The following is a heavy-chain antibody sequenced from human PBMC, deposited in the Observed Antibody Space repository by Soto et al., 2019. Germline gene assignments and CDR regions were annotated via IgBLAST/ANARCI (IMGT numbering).Heavy chain of an antibody. J-gene: IGHJ2*01. D-gene: IGHD4-17*01. CDR3: ARVSLTTVTTMWYFDL. V-gene: IGHV4-4*02. CDR1: GGSIMSSNW. CDR2: IYHSGSS. Sequence: QVQLQESGPGLVRPSGTLSLTCAVSGGSIMSSNWWSWVRQPPGKGLEWIGEIYHSGSSNYNPSLKSRVTISVDESNNQFSLKVNSVTAADTAVYYCARVSLTTVTTMWYFDLWGRGTLVTVSS.